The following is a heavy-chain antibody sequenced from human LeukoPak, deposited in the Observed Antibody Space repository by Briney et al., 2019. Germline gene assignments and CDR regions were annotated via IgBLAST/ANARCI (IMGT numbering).Heavy chain of an antibody. CDR1: GFTVSSNY. J-gene: IGHJ4*02. V-gene: IGHV3-66*01. D-gene: IGHD6-13*01. CDR3: ARGAISSWYED. CDR2: LYSGGTI. Sequence: GGSLRLSCAGSGFTVSSNYMTWVRQAPGKGLEWVSVLYSGGTILYADSVKGRFTISRDISKNMLFLQMNSLRADDTAVYCCARGAISSWYEDWGQGTLVTVSS.